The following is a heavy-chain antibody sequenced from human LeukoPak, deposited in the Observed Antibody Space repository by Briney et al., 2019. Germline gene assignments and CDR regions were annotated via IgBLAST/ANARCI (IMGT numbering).Heavy chain of an antibody. D-gene: IGHD3-22*01. J-gene: IGHJ4*02. V-gene: IGHV3-30*18. CDR2: ISYDGSNK. CDR3: AKDLHYYDSSGYYSYYFDY. Sequence: GGSLRLSCAASGFTFDDYAMHWVRQAPGKGLEWVAVISYDGSNKYYADSVKGRFTISRDNSKNTLYLQMNSLRAEDTAVYYCAKDLHYYDSSGYYSYYFDYWGQGTLVTVSS. CDR1: GFTFDDYA.